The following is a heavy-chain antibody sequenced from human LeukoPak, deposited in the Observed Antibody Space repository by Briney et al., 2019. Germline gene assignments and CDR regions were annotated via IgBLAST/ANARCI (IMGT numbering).Heavy chain of an antibody. Sequence: GGSLRLSCAASGFTFSSYGMHWVRQAPGKGLEWVAVIWYDGSNKYYADSVKGRFTISRDNSKNTLYLQMNSLRAEDTAVYYCARDRRYSSSWYGKQKFDYWGQGTMVTVSS. J-gene: IGHJ4*02. CDR3: ARDRRYSSSWYGKQKFDY. CDR2: IWYDGSNK. CDR1: GFTFSSYG. V-gene: IGHV3-33*01. D-gene: IGHD6-13*01.